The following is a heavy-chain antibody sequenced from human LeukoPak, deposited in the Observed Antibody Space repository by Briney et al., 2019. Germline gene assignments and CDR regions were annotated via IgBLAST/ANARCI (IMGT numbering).Heavy chain of an antibody. D-gene: IGHD2-15*01. CDR3: AGRIFDI. V-gene: IGHV3-7*01. CDR1: GFTFSNYW. CDR2: LNEDGSEK. Sequence: GSLRLSCAASGFTFSNYWMAWVCQAPGKGLEWVANLNEDGSEKHYVDSVKGRFTISRDNAKQSVYLEMNSLRAEDTAMYYCAGRIFDIWGQGTLVTVSS. J-gene: IGHJ3*02.